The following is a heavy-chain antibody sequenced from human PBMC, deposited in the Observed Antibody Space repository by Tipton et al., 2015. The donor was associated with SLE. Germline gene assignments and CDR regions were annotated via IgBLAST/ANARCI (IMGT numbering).Heavy chain of an antibody. J-gene: IGHJ4*02. CDR3: VRGPRGSSGYPN. CDR1: GGFFTGYY. D-gene: IGHD3-22*01. Sequence: TLSLTCAVYGGFFTGYYWTWIRQPPGKGLEWIGQINHGGSTNYNPSLKSRVTLSIDTSKNQFSLKLNSVTAADTAVYYCVRGPRGSSGYPNWGQGTLVTVSS. V-gene: IGHV4-34*01. CDR2: INHGGST.